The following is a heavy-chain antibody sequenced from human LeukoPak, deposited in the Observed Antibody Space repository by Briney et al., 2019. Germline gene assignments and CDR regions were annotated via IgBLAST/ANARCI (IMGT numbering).Heavy chain of an antibody. D-gene: IGHD3-16*01. Sequence: GGPMRLSCAASGFTFDDYGMSLVRQAPGKGLEWVSGINWNGGRTGYADSVKGRFTISRDNAKNSLYLQMNSLRAEDTALYYCARDLASSDVWGKGTTVTVSS. CDR2: INWNGGRT. CDR3: ARDLASSDV. CDR1: GFTFDDYG. J-gene: IGHJ6*04. V-gene: IGHV3-20*04.